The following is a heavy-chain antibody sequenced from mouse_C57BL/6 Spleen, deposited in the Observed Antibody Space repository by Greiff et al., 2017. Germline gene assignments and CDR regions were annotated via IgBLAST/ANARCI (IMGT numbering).Heavy chain of an antibody. CDR2: IHPSDSDT. CDR3: AIGATGNAMDY. CDR1: GYTFTSYW. Sequence: VKLQQPGAELVKPGASVKVSCKASGYTFTSYWMHWVKQRPGQGLEWIGRIHPSDSDTNYNQKFKGKATLTVDKSSSTAYMQLSSLTSEDSAVYYCAIGATGNAMDYWGQGTSVTVSS. D-gene: IGHD3-1*01. J-gene: IGHJ4*01. V-gene: IGHV1-74*01.